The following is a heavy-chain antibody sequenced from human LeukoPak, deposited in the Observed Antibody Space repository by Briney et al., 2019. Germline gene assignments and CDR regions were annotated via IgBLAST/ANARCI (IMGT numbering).Heavy chain of an antibody. CDR2: IFGTGNT. CDR1: GGSISGHY. CDR3: ARFAYCGSGCWYYFDF. V-gene: IGHV4-4*09. Sequence: SETLSLTCSVSGGSISGHYWSWIRQPPGKEREWIGYIFGTGNTLYNPSLSSRVTMSLDTSKNQFSLRPTSVTAADTAVYYCARFAYCGSGCWYYFDFWGRGMLVTVSS. D-gene: IGHD2-21*02. J-gene: IGHJ4*02.